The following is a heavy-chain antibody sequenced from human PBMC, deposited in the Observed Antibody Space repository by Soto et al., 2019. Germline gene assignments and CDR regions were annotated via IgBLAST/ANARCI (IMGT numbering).Heavy chain of an antibody. J-gene: IGHJ4*02. CDR1: GGSVSSGSYY. CDR3: ASIRLGRPRPLDY. CDR2: IYYSGST. D-gene: IGHD3-16*01. Sequence: QVQLQESGPGLVKPSETLSLTCTVSGGSVSSGSYYWSWIRQPPGKGLEWIGYIYYSGSTNYNPSLTSRVTISVDTSKNQFSLKLSSVTAADTAVYYCASIRLGRPRPLDYWGQGTLVTVSS. V-gene: IGHV4-61*01.